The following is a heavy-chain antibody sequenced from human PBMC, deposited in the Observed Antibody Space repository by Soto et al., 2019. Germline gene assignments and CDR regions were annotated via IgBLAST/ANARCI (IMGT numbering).Heavy chain of an antibody. J-gene: IGHJ4*02. CDR1: GYTFTSYA. CDR2: INAGNGNT. V-gene: IGHV1-3*01. CDR3: ARQAEGGYNYGY. D-gene: IGHD5-12*01. Sequence: QVQLVQSGAEVKKPGASVKVSCKASGYTFTSYAMHWVRQAPGQRLEWMGWINAGNGNTKYSQKFQGRVTITRDTSASTAYMELRSLRSEDTAVYYCARQAEGGYNYGYCGQGTLVTVSS.